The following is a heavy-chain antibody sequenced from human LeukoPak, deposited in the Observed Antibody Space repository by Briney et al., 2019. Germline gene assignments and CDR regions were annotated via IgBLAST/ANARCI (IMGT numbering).Heavy chain of an antibody. Sequence: GESLQISCQGSGYSFTSYWIGWVRQMPGKGLAWMGIIYPGDSDTRYSPSFQGQVTISADKSISTAYLQWSSLKASDTAMYYCARRPYYYDSSGYYYWDYWGQGTLVTVSS. D-gene: IGHD3-22*01. V-gene: IGHV5-51*01. CDR1: GYSFTSYW. CDR2: IYPGDSDT. J-gene: IGHJ4*02. CDR3: ARRPYYYDSSGYYYWDY.